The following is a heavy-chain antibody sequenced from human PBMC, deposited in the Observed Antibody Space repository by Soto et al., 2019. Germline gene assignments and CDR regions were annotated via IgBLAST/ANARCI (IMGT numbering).Heavy chain of an antibody. Sequence: GGSLRLSCAASGFICGSYDMSWVRQAPGKGLEWVSTILVDGRTFYVDSVKGRFTISRESSQNTVYLQMNSLTAGDTALYYCAKATATGGGAFDLCGQGTKVTVS. V-gene: IGHV3-23*01. CDR2: ILVDGRT. J-gene: IGHJ3*01. D-gene: IGHD2-8*02. CDR3: AKATATGGGAFDL. CDR1: GFICGSYD.